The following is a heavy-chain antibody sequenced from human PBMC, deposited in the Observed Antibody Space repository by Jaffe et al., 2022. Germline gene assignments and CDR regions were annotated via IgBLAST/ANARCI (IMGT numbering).Heavy chain of an antibody. CDR1: GYTFSDHY. CDR3: ARDLPSLSRGRPNPSVNYYHMDV. D-gene: IGHD1-1*01. CDR2: INPNSGDT. J-gene: IGHJ6*03. Sequence: QVQLVQSGAEVKEPGASVKVSCKASGYTFSDHYMHWVRQAPGQGLEWMGRINPNSGDTSYAQKFQGRVTMTRDTSVSTVYMDLIGLRSDDTALYYCARDLPSLSRGRPNPSVNYYHMDVWGKGTTVTVSS. V-gene: IGHV1-2*06.